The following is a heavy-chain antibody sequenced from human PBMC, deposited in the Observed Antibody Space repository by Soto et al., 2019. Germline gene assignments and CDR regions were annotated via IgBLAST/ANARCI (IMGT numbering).Heavy chain of an antibody. J-gene: IGHJ4*02. CDR3: ARHSVTRGYFDY. CDR2: INYSGGT. D-gene: IGHD4-17*01. Sequence: SETLSLTCTVSGGSISSHYWSWIRQPPGKGLEWIGYINYSGGTNYNPSLKSRVNISVDTSKNQFSLELSSVTAADTAVYYCARHSVTRGYFDYWGQGTLVTVSS. V-gene: IGHV4-59*08. CDR1: GGSISSHY.